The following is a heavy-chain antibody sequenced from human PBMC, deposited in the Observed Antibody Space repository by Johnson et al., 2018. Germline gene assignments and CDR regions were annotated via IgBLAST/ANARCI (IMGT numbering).Heavy chain of an antibody. Sequence: VQLVQSGGGFVKPGGSLRLSCAASGFTFSSYWMHWVRQAPGKGLVWVSRINSDGSSTSYADSVKGRFTISRDNAKNTLYLQMNSLRAEDTAGYYCARVAYYDFWSGYNYGMDVWGQGTTVTVSS. CDR3: ARVAYYDFWSGYNYGMDV. D-gene: IGHD3-3*01. CDR1: GFTFSSYW. CDR2: INSDGSST. J-gene: IGHJ6*02. V-gene: IGHV3-74*02.